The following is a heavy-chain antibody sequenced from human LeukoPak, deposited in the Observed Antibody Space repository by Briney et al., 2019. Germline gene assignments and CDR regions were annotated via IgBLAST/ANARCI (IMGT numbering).Heavy chain of an antibody. CDR1: GFTFSSYG. D-gene: IGHD3-9*01. Sequence: PGGSLRLSCAASGFTFSSYGMHWVRQAPGKGLEWVAVISYDGSNKYYADSVKGRLTISRDNSKNTLYLQMNSLRAEDTAVYYCAKERYFDWLSPHWFDPWGQGTLVTVSS. V-gene: IGHV3-30*18. J-gene: IGHJ5*02. CDR3: AKERYFDWLSPHWFDP. CDR2: ISYDGSNK.